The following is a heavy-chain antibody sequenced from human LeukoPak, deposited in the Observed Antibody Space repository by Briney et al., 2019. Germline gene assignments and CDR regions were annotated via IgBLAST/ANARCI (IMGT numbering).Heavy chain of an antibody. CDR1: GGTFSSYA. D-gene: IGHD6-13*01. CDR2: IIPIFGTA. CDR3: ARLRSAAAADFDY. V-gene: IGHV1-69*06. J-gene: IGHJ4*02. Sequence: SVKVSCKASGGTFSSYAISWVRQAPGQGLEWMGRIIPIFGTANYAQKFQGRVTITADKSTSTAYMELSSLRSEDTAVYYCARLRSAAAADFDYWGQGTLVTVSS.